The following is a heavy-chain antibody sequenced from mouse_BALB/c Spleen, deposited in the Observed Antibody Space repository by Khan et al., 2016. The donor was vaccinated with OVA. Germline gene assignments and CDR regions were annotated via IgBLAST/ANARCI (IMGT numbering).Heavy chain of an antibody. CDR2: INSGGYYT. V-gene: IGHV5-6*01. J-gene: IGHJ3*01. Sequence: EVELVESGGDLMKPGGSLKVSCAASGFTFSTYGMSWVRQTPDKRLEWVATINSGGYYTYYPDSMQGRFTISRNNAKNTLYLQMSSLKSEDTAMYYCASHLTGSFAYWGKGTLVTVSA. CDR1: GFTFSTYG. D-gene: IGHD4-1*01. CDR3: ASHLTGSFAY.